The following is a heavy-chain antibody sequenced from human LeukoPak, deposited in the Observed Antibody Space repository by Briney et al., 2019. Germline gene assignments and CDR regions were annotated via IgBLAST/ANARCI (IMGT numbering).Heavy chain of an antibody. D-gene: IGHD3-10*01. CDR2: IYYSGST. Sequence: SETLSLTCTVSGGSISSSSYYWGWIRQPPGKGLEWIGSIYYSGSTYYNPSLKSRVTISVDTSKNQFSLKLRSVTAADTAVYFCARLDAGMIRGLIGYHGTDVWGQGATVIVSS. CDR1: GGSISSSSYY. V-gene: IGHV4-39*07. CDR3: ARLDAGMIRGLIGYHGTDV. J-gene: IGHJ6*02.